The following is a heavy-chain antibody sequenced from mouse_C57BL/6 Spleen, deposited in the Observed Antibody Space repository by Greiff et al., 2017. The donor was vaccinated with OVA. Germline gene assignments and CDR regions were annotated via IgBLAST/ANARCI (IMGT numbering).Heavy chain of an antibody. CDR1: GYAFTNYL. Sequence: VQLQQSGAELVRPGTSVKVSCKASGYAFTNYLIAWVKQRPGQGLEWIGVINPGSGGTNYNEKFKGKATLTADKSSSTAYMQLSSLTSEDSAVYFCARFYYGSRNYFDYWGQGTTLTVSS. CDR3: ARFYYGSRNYFDY. V-gene: IGHV1-54*01. CDR2: INPGSGGT. J-gene: IGHJ2*01. D-gene: IGHD1-1*01.